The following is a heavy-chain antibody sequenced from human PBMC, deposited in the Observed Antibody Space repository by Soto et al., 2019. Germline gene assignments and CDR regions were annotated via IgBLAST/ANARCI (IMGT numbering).Heavy chain of an antibody. V-gene: IGHV3-74*01. CDR3: AIAVAGPTAIAY. CDR2: INGDGSST. D-gene: IGHD6-19*01. Sequence: EVQLVESGGGLVQPGESLRLSCVVSGFTISSYWMHWVRQAPWKGLVWVSRINGDGSSTNYADSVKGRFTISRDNAKNTLYLQMNTLRAEDTAVYYCAIAVAGPTAIAYWGQGNQVTVSS. CDR1: GFTISSYW. J-gene: IGHJ4*02.